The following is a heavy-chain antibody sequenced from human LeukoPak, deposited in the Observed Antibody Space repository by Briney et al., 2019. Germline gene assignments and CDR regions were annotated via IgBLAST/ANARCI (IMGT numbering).Heavy chain of an antibody. Sequence: GGSLRLSCAASGFTFSSYSMNWVRQAPGKGLEWVSSISSSSSYIYYADSVKGRFTISRDNAKNSLYLQMNSLRAEDTAVYYCARDPSYDFWSGYYTDEPFDYGGQGTLVTVPS. J-gene: IGHJ4*02. CDR1: GFTFSSYS. D-gene: IGHD3-3*01. V-gene: IGHV3-21*01. CDR3: ARDPSYDFWSGYYTDEPFDY. CDR2: ISSSSSYI.